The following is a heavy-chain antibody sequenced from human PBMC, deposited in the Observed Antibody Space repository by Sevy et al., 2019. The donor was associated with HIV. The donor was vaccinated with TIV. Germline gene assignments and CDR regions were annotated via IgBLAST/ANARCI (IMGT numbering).Heavy chain of an antibody. J-gene: IGHJ4*02. V-gene: IGHV1-24*01. D-gene: IGHD3-22*01. Sequence: ASVKVSCKVSGYTLTQLSMHWVRQAPGKGLEWMGSFDPEDGETIYAQKLQGRVTMTEDTSADTAYMELNSLRSEDTAVYYCATTKDYYDGSGCPFDYWGQGTPVTVSS. CDR2: FDPEDGET. CDR1: GYTLTQLS. CDR3: ATTKDYYDGSGCPFDY.